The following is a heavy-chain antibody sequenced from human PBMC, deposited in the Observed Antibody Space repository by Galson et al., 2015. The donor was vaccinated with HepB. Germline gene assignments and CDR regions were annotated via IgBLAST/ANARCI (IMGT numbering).Heavy chain of an antibody. CDR2: INAGTGNT. CDR1: GYTFGGYA. CDR3: ARDRFPNGICYTGSDH. J-gene: IGHJ4*02. Sequence: SVKVSCKASGYTFGGYALHWVRQAPGQRLAWMGWINAGTGNTKYSQKFQGRVTITRDTSARTAYLELSSLRSEDTAMFYCARDRFPNGICYTGSDHWGQVTLGTVSS. V-gene: IGHV1-3*01. D-gene: IGHD2-8*01.